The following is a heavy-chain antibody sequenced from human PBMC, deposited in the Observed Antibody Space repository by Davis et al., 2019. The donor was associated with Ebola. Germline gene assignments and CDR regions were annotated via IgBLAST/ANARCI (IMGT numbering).Heavy chain of an antibody. D-gene: IGHD3-9*01. Sequence: ASVKVSCKASGYTFTSYGISWVRQAPGQGLEWMGWISAYNGNTNYAQKLQGRVTMTTDTSTSTAYMELRSLRSDDTAVYYCARDDDDILTGDAFDIWGQGTMVTVSS. CDR1: GYTFTSYG. CDR2: ISAYNGNT. J-gene: IGHJ3*02. CDR3: ARDDDDILTGDAFDI. V-gene: IGHV1-18*01.